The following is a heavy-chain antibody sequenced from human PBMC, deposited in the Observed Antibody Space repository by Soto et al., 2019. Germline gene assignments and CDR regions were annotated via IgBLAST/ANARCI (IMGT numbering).Heavy chain of an antibody. D-gene: IGHD1-26*01. CDR3: ARDNEVGATSDY. J-gene: IGHJ4*02. CDR2: IWYDGSNK. Sequence: QVQLVESGGGVVQPGRSLRLSCAASGFTFSSYGMHWVRQAPGKGLEWVAVIWYDGSNKYYADSVKGRFTISRDNSKNTLYLQMKRLRAEDTAVYYCARDNEVGATSDYWGQGTLVTVSS. CDR1: GFTFSSYG. V-gene: IGHV3-33*01.